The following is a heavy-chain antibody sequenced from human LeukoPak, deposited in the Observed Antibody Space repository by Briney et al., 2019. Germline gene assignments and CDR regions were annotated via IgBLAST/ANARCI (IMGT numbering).Heavy chain of an antibody. CDR3: ARESLLGYYMDV. Sequence: PGGSLRLSCAASGFTFDDYGMSWVRQAPGKGLEWVPGINWNGGSTGYADSVKGRFTISRVNAKNSLYLQMNSLRAEDTALYYCARESLLGYYMDVWGKGTTVTVSS. V-gene: IGHV3-20*04. J-gene: IGHJ6*03. CDR2: INWNGGST. CDR1: GFTFDDYG. D-gene: IGHD1-26*01.